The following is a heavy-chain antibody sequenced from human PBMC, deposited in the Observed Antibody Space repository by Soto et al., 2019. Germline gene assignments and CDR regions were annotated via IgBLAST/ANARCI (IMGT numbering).Heavy chain of an antibody. CDR2: TYYRSKWYN. D-gene: IGHD3-9*01. CDR1: GDSVSSNSAA. J-gene: IGHJ6*02. CDR3: ARDGLTPIYYYYGMDV. Sequence: PSQTLSLTCAICGDSVSSNSAAWNWIRQSPSRGLEWLGRTYYRSKWYNDYAVSVKSRITINPDTSKNQFSLQLNSVTPEDTAVYYCARDGLTPIYYYYGMDVWGQGTTVTVFS. V-gene: IGHV6-1*01.